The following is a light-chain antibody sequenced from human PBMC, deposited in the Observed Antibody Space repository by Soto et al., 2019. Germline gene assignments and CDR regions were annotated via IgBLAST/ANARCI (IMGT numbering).Light chain of an antibody. CDR1: QGISNE. CDR2: AVS. V-gene: IGKV1-17*01. Sequence: DIQMTQSPAPLPASVGDRVTINCRASQGISNELAWYQQKPGKAPKRLIYAVSSLQTGVPSRFSGSGSGTEFTLTVSSLQPEDFATYYCLQYISSPWTVGRGPNLEI. J-gene: IGKJ1*01. CDR3: LQYISSPWT.